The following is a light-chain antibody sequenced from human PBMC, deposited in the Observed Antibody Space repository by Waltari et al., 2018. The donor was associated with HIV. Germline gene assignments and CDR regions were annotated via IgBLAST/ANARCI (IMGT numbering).Light chain of an antibody. J-gene: IGKJ3*01. CDR2: NAS. V-gene: IGKV3-20*01. CDR3: QQYASSPFT. Sequence: EIVLTQSPGTLSLSPGEGATLSCRASLTLSSRYLAWYQQKPGQAPRLLIYNASNRATGIPERFSGSGSGTDFTLTISRLEPEDFAVYYCQQYASSPFTFGPGTKVDIK. CDR1: LTLSSRY.